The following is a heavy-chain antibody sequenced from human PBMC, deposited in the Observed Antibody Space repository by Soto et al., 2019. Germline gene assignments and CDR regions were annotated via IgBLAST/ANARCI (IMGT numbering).Heavy chain of an antibody. Sequence: SGPTLVNPTQTLTLTCTFSGFSLSTSGMCVSWIRQPPGKALEWLALIDWDDDKYYSTSLKTRLTISKDTSKNQVVLTMTNMDPVDTATYYCARTRIGYCSSRDDVDYWGQGTLVTVSS. CDR1: GFSLSTSGMC. D-gene: IGHD2-2*01. J-gene: IGHJ4*02. V-gene: IGHV2-70*01. CDR2: IDWDDDK. CDR3: ARTRIGYCSSRDDVDY.